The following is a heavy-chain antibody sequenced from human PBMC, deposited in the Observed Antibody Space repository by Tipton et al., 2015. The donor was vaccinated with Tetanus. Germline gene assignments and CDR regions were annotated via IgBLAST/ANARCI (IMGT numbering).Heavy chain of an antibody. Sequence: QLVQSGAELKKPGASVKVSCTASGYTFTGYYMYWVRQAPGQGLEWVGWIDPNSGDTIYAQNFQGRVPMTRDTSISTVYMELSRLRSDDTAVYYCARDRGDYIYYGMDVWGPGTRVTVSS. V-gene: IGHV1-2*02. CDR1: GYTFTGYY. CDR3: ARDRGDYIYYGMDV. J-gene: IGHJ6*02. CDR2: IDPNSGDT. D-gene: IGHD3-22*01.